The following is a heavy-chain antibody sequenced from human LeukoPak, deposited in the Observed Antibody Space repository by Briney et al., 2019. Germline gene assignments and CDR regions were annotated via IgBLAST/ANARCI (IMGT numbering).Heavy chain of an antibody. Sequence: GGSLRLSCAASGFTFSNAWMTWVRQAPGRGLEWVGRIYRNADGGTTDYAAPVKGRFTISRDDSKNTLYLQMNSLKTEDTAVYYCTTDSYCSTTTCYASSNYYYGLDAWGQGTSVTVSS. CDR1: GFTFSNAW. J-gene: IGHJ6*02. D-gene: IGHD2-2*01. V-gene: IGHV3-15*05. CDR3: TTDSYCSTTTCYASSNYYYGLDA. CDR2: IYRNADGGTT.